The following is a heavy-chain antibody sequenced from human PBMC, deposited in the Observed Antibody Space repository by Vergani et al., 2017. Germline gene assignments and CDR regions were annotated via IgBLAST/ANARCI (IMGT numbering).Heavy chain of an antibody. CDR2: INTNIWTP. Sequence: VQLVQSGSELKKPGASVKISCKTSGYTFSSYVIYWVRQAPGRGLYLMVGINTNIWTPTYVQGLTGRFVFSLDSSVTTAFVQITSLMAGDTAVDYCARDGFGDYGNFDFWGQGTLVTVS. CDR3: ARDGFGDYGNFDF. V-gene: IGHV7-4-1*02. CDR1: GYTFSSYV. D-gene: IGHD4-17*01. J-gene: IGHJ4*02.